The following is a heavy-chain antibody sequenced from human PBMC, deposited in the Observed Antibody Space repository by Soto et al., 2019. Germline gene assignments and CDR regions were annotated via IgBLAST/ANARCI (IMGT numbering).Heavy chain of an antibody. CDR1: GGPISSYY. J-gene: IGHJ5*02. CDR2: IYYSGST. CDR3: ARRSSDYYDSSGQRGWFDP. D-gene: IGHD3-22*01. V-gene: IGHV4-59*08. Sequence: SETLSLTCTVSGGPISSYYWGWVPQPPGKGTELIGYIYYSGSTNYNPSLKSRVTISVDTSKNQFSLKLSSVTAADTAVYYCARRSSDYYDSSGQRGWFDPWGQGTLVTVSS.